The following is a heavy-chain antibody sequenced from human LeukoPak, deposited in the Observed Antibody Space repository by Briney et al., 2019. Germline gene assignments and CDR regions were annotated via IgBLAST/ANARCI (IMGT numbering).Heavy chain of an antibody. J-gene: IGHJ4*02. CDR3: ARAPTLYCSGGSCYFDY. Sequence: PSETLSLTCAVYGGSFSGYYWSWIRQPPGKGLEWIGEINHSGSTNYNPSLKNRVTISVDTSKNQFSLKLSSVTAADTAVYYCARAPTLYCSGGSCYFDYWGQGTLVTVSS. CDR1: GGSFSGYY. V-gene: IGHV4-34*01. CDR2: INHSGST. D-gene: IGHD2-15*01.